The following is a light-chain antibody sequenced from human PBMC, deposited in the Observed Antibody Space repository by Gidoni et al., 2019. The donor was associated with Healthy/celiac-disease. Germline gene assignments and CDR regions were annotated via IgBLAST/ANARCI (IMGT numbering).Light chain of an antibody. CDR1: QDISNY. Sequence: DIQMPQSPSSLSASVGDRVTITCQASQDISNYVNWYQQKPGKAPKLLIYDASNLETGVPSRFSGSGSGTDFTFTISSLQPEDIATYYCQQYDNLPVTCGPGTKVDIK. V-gene: IGKV1-33*01. CDR3: QQYDNLPVT. J-gene: IGKJ3*01. CDR2: DAS.